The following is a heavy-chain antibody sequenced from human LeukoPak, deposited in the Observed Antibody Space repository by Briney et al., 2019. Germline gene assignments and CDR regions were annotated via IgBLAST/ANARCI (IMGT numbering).Heavy chain of an antibody. D-gene: IGHD2-15*01. CDR2: ISSNSDDI. J-gene: IGHJ4*02. Sequence: PGGSLRLSCVGSGFNFDEYAMHWVRQPPGKGLEWVSGISSNSDDIGYADSVKGRFTISRDSAKKSLYLQMNSLRAEDTALYYCAKDRYCTSSSCPIDYWGRGTLVIVSS. CDR1: GFNFDEYA. CDR3: AKDRYCTSSSCPIDY. V-gene: IGHV3-9*01.